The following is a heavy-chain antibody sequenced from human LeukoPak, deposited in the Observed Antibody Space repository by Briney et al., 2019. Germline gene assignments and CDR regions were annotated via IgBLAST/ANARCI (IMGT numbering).Heavy chain of an antibody. Sequence: GGSLRLSCTASGFAFSSYAKAWVRQAPGKGLEGVAAIGSDYDRVHEDSVKGRFTISRDNSKSTLYLQMDNLRAEDTAVYFCAKSAGVATIYFDSWGQGALITVSS. CDR2: IGSDYDR. CDR3: AKSAGVATIYFDS. V-gene: IGHV3-23*01. D-gene: IGHD5-12*01. CDR1: GFAFSSYA. J-gene: IGHJ4*02.